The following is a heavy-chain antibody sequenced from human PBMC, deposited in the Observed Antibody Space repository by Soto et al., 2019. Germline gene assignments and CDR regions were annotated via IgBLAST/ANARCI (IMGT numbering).Heavy chain of an antibody. V-gene: IGHV3-23*01. J-gene: IGHJ4*02. CDR2: ISGSGGST. CDR1: GFTFSNFG. D-gene: IGHD2-8*02. Sequence: PGGSLRLLCAASGFTFSNFGMNWVRQAPGKGLEWVSAISGSGGSTYYADSVKGRFTISRDNSKNTLYLQMNSLRAEDTAVYYCARDVGTRGIVLVWDYWGQGTLVTVSS. CDR3: ARDVGTRGIVLVWDY.